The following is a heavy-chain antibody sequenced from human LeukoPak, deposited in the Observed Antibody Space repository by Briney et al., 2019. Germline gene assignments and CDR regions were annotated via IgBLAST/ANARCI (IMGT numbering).Heavy chain of an antibody. Sequence: PGGSLRLSCAASGFTFSSYWMNWARQAPGKGLEWVASINHNGNVNYYVDSVKGRFTISRDNAKNSLYLQMSNLRAEDTAVYFCARGRDVQATPHYFDYWGQGTLVSVSS. D-gene: IGHD3-16*01. CDR3: ARGRDVQATPHYFDY. CDR2: INHNGNVN. CDR1: GFTFSSYW. J-gene: IGHJ4*02. V-gene: IGHV3-7*03.